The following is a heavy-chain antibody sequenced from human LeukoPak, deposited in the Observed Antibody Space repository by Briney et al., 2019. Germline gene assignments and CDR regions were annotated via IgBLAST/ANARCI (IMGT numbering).Heavy chain of an antibody. V-gene: IGHV3-7*01. D-gene: IGHD1-26*01. CDR2: IKQDGSEK. J-gene: IGHJ4*02. CDR1: GFTFSSYW. Sequence: GGSLRLSCAASGFTFSSYWMSWVRQAPGKGLEWVANIKQDGSEKYYVDSVKGRLTISRDNAKNSLYLQMYSLRAEDTAVYYCARASVERSWEPGNHFDYWGQGTLVTVSS. CDR3: ARASVERSWEPGNHFDY.